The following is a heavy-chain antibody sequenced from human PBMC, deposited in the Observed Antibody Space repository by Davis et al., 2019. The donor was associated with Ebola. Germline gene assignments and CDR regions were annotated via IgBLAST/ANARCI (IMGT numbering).Heavy chain of an antibody. D-gene: IGHD3-10*01. CDR3: ARGPRITMVQGVINF. V-gene: IGHV3-74*01. CDR1: GFAFTTSW. Sequence: HTGRSLRPSCPPSGFAFTTSWMSWVRQRPGEGLVWVSHINRDGTTTNYADSVKARFTLSRDTAKNSVYLHMNSLRVDDTAVYYCARGPRITMVQGVINFWGQGTLVSVSS. J-gene: IGHJ4*02. CDR2: INRDGTTT.